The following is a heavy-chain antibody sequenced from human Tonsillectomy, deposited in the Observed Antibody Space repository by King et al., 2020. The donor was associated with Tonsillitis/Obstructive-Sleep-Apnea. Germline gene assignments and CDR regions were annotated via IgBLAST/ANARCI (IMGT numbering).Heavy chain of an antibody. D-gene: IGHD3-10*01. J-gene: IGHJ6*02. CDR3: SSVRFGMDV. V-gene: IGHV3-30*04. Sequence: VQLVESGGGVVQPGRSLRLSCAASGFTFSTYVIHWVRQAPGKGLEWVTLISYDGSKKYYADSVKGRFTISRDNSRDNSKNTLYLQMNSLRAEDRAVYYCSSVRFGMDVWGQGTTVTVSS. CDR2: ISYDGSKK. CDR1: GFTFSTYV.